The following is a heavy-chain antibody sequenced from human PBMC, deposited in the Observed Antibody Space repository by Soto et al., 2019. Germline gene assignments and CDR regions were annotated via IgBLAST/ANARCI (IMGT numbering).Heavy chain of an antibody. V-gene: IGHV3-21*01. J-gene: IGHJ6*02. Sequence: PVGSLRLSCSASGFTFSSYGMSWVRQAPGKGLEWVSSISSSSSYIYYADSVKGRFTISRDNAKNSLYLQMNSLRAEDTAVYYCAPDAAAPPLYGMDVWGQGTTVTVSS. D-gene: IGHD6-13*01. CDR2: ISSSSSYI. CDR1: GFTFSSYG. CDR3: APDAAAPPLYGMDV.